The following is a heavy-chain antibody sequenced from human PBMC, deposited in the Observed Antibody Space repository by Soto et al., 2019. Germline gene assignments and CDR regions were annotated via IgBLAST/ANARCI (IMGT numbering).Heavy chain of an antibody. D-gene: IGHD3-22*01. V-gene: IGHV4-4*02. CDR1: GGSISSSNW. CDR2: IYHSGST. J-gene: IGHJ6*02. Sequence: NPSETLSLTCAVSGGSISSSNWWSWVRQPPGKGLEWIGEIYHSGSTNYNPSLKSRVTISVDKSKNQFSLKLSSVTAADTAVYYCARVCHADSSGYYLWIGGDYYYYGMDVWGQGTTVTVSS. CDR3: ARVCHADSSGYYLWIGGDYYYYGMDV.